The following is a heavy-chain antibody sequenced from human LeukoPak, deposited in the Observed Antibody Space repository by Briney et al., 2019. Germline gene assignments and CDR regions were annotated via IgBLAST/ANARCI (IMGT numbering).Heavy chain of an antibody. CDR1: GGTFSSYA. J-gene: IGHJ4*02. CDR2: IIPIFGTA. Sequence: ASVKVSCKASGGTFSSYAISWVRQAPGQGLEWMGGIIPIFGTANYAQKFQGRVTITADESTSTAYMELSSLRSEDTAVYYCARVVTNYYGSGSYYNHFDYWGQGTLVTVSS. CDR3: ARVVTNYYGSGSYYNHFDY. V-gene: IGHV1-69*01. D-gene: IGHD3-10*01.